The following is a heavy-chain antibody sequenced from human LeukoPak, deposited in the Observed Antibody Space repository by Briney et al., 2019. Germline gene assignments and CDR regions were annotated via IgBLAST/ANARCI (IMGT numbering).Heavy chain of an antibody. Sequence: GGSLRLSCAASGFTSSTYAMHWVRQAPGKGLEWVAVISHDGSNIFYADSVKGRFTISRDSSKNTLYLQMNSLRAEDTAVYYCARDMNWNSVDYWGQGTLVTVSS. D-gene: IGHD1-7*01. V-gene: IGHV3-30-3*01. CDR1: GFTSSTYA. CDR2: ISHDGSNI. J-gene: IGHJ4*02. CDR3: ARDMNWNSVDY.